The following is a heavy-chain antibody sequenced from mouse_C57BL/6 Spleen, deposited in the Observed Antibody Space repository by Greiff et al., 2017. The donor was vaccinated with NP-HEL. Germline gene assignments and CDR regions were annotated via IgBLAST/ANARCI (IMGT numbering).Heavy chain of an antibody. V-gene: IGHV1-52*01. D-gene: IGHD4-1*01. CDR2: IDPSDSET. CDR3: ARLSRILGRDY. Sequence: QVQLQQSGAELVRPGSSVKLSCKASGYTFTSYWMHWVKQRPIQGLEWIGNIDPSDSETHYNQKFKDKATLTVDKSSSTAYMQLSSLTSEDSAVYYCARLSRILGRDYWGQGTTLTVSS. J-gene: IGHJ2*01. CDR1: GYTFTSYW.